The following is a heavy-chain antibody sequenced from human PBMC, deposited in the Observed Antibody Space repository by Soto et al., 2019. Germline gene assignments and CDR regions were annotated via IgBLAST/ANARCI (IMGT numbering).Heavy chain of an antibody. J-gene: IGHJ4*02. Sequence: SEPLSLTCCVSAYSISSAYYSGWIRQAPGKGLEWIGSIYHSGTTYYNPSLQSRVTISVDTSKNQFSLKLNSVTAADTAMYYCARKSITASGYFDYWGQGILVTVSS. CDR2: IYHSGTT. V-gene: IGHV4-38-2*01. CDR1: AYSISSAYY. CDR3: ARKSITASGYFDY. D-gene: IGHD6-13*01.